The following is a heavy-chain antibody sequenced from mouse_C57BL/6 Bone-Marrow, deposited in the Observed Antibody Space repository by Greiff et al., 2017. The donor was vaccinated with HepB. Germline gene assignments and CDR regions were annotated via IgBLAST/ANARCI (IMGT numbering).Heavy chain of an antibody. CDR2: IRNKANGYTT. CDR1: GFTFTDYY. V-gene: IGHV7-3*01. J-gene: IGHJ4*01. Sequence: EVQLVESGGGLVQPGGSLSLSCAASGFTFTDYYMSWVRQPPGKALEWLGFIRNKANGYTTEYSASVKGRFTISRDNSQSILYLQMNALRAEDSATYYCARSPSLEYYAMDYWGQGTSVTVSS. CDR3: ARSPSLEYYAMDY.